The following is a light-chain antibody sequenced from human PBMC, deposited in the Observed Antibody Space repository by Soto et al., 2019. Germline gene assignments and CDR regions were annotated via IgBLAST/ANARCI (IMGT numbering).Light chain of an antibody. V-gene: IGKV1-27*01. CDR3: EKYNSAPSLT. CDR2: AAS. Sequence: DTQMTQSPSSLSASVGDRVTITCRASQGISDFLAWYQQKPGKVPKLLIYAASTLQSGVPSRFSGSGSGTYFTSPISSMHPVDVATEYCEKYNSAPSLTFGGGTKVEIK. CDR1: QGISDF. J-gene: IGKJ4*01.